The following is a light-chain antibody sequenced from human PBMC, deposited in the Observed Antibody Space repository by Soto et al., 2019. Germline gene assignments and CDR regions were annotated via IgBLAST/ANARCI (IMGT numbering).Light chain of an antibody. CDR2: EVN. V-gene: IGLV2-14*01. CDR1: SSDIGAYDY. Sequence: QSALTQPASLSGSPGQSITISCTGTSSDIGAYDYVSWFQQHPGKAPKLMISEVNNRPSGVSNRFSGSKSGNTAYLTISGLQVEDEAEYYCCSYAGSQTWVFGGGTKLTVL. CDR3: CSYAGSQTWV. J-gene: IGLJ3*02.